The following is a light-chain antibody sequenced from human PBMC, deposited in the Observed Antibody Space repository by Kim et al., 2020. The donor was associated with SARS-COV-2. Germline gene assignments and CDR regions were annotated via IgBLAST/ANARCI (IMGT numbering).Light chain of an antibody. CDR3: AAWDDSLNYV. Sequence: PGQRVTISCSGSSSHSGSNTVNGYQQLPGTAPKLLIDSNNQRPSGVPDRFSGSKSGTSASLAISGLQSEDEADYYCAAWDDSLNYVFGTGTKVTVL. V-gene: IGLV1-44*01. J-gene: IGLJ1*01. CDR1: SSHSGSNT. CDR2: SNN.